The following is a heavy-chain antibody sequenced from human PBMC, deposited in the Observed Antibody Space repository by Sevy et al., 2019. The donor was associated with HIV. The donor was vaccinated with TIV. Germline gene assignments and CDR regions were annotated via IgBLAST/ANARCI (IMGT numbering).Heavy chain of an antibody. J-gene: IGHJ4*02. D-gene: IGHD2-15*01. CDR1: GFNLTDYY. Sequence: GGSLGLSGAASGFNLTDYYINWIRQAPGKGLEWISYISGGDTTTYYSDSVKGRFTVSRDNAKNSVFLQMISLRAGDTAVYYCAAISGYCRDGTCYAGTSIDQWGEGSLVTVSS. CDR2: ISGGDTTT. CDR3: AAISGYCRDGTCYAGTSIDQ. V-gene: IGHV3-11*01.